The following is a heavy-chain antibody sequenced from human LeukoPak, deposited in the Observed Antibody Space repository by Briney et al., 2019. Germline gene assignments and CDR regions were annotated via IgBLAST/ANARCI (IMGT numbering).Heavy chain of an antibody. CDR1: GFIFSNYG. Sequence: GGSLRLSCAASGFIFSNYGMNWVRQAPGKGLEWVAAISASGSATSYADSVRGRFTISRDNSKSTTYLQMNSLRAEDAAVFYCAKDLYLRDFWGGYFDYWGQGIPVTVSS. J-gene: IGHJ4*02. D-gene: IGHD3-3*01. V-gene: IGHV3-23*01. CDR2: ISASGSAT. CDR3: AKDLYLRDFWGGYFDY.